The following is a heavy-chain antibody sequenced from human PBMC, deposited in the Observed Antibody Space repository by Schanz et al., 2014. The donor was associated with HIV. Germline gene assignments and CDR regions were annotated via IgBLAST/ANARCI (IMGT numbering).Heavy chain of an antibody. D-gene: IGHD3-22*01. CDR3: AKDMRNYYEWGDWFDP. CDR2: MNNDVSSR. J-gene: IGHJ5*02. V-gene: IGHV3-74*01. Sequence: EVQLVESGGGFVQPGGSLTLSCAASGFSFSDYWMHWVRQVPGKGLLWVSRMNNDVSSRLYADSVKGRFTISRDNSKNTLYMQMNSLRVEDTAVYYCAKDMRNYYEWGDWFDPWGQGTLVTVSS. CDR1: GFSFSDYW.